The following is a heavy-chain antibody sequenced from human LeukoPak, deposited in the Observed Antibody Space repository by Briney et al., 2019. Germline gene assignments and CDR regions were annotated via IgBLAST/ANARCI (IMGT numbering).Heavy chain of an antibody. Sequence: GRSLRLSCAASGFTFSSYGMHWVRQAPGKGLEWVAVISYDGSNKYYADSVKGRFTISRDNSKNTLYLQMNSLRAEDTAVYYCAKDREGGSHGAPCFDYWGQGTLVTVSS. V-gene: IGHV3-30*18. D-gene: IGHD1-26*01. CDR2: ISYDGSNK. CDR3: AKDREGGSHGAPCFDY. J-gene: IGHJ4*02. CDR1: GFTFSSYG.